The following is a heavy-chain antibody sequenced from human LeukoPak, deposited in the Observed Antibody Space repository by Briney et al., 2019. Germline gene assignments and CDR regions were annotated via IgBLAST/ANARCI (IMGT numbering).Heavy chain of an antibody. CDR2: ISHSGDT. J-gene: IGHJ4*02. V-gene: IGHV4-34*01. D-gene: IGHD4-23*01. CDR1: GGSFSDSY. Sequence: SETLSLTCAVYGGSFSDSYWSWIRQPPGEGLEWVGEISHSGDTNYNPSLKSRVTISVDTPKNQFSLNLSSVTAADTAVYYCARGSNSVAYWGQGTLVTVSS. CDR3: ARGSNSVAY.